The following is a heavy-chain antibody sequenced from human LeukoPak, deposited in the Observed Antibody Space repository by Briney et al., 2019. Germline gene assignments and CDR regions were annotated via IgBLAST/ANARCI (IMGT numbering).Heavy chain of an antibody. Sequence: GGSLRLSCAASGFTFSSYGMHWVRQAPGKGVEWGAVIWYDGSNKYYADSVKGRFTISRDNSKNTLYLQMNSLRVEDTGLYYCARGLIDGSYLHLWGQGTLVTVSS. CDR3: ARGLIDGSYLHL. J-gene: IGHJ5*02. CDR2: IWYDGSNK. CDR1: GFTFSSYG. D-gene: IGHD3-10*01. V-gene: IGHV3-33*01.